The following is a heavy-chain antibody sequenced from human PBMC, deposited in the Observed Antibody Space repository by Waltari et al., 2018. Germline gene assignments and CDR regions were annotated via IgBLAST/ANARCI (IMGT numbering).Heavy chain of an antibody. CDR2: VHHSGKT. CDR1: GDSISGNYW. Sequence: KPSGTLSLTCAVSGDSISGNYWWSWVRQSPEKGLEWIGQVHHSGKTHYNPSLQSRVTISLDKPKNQFSLNLNSVTAADTAVYYCAGDRAIGLFFDYWGRGTLVTVSS. J-gene: IGHJ4*02. D-gene: IGHD2-2*01. V-gene: IGHV4-4*02. CDR3: AGDRAIGLFFDY.